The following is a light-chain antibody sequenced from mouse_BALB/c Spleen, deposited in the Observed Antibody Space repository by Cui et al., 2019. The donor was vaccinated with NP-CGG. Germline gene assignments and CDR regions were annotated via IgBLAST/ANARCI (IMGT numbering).Light chain of an antibody. Sequence: AVLTPASALTTSPGETVTLTCRSSTGAVTTSNYANWVQEKPDHLFTGLIGGTNNRAPGVPARFSGSLIGDKVALTITGAQTEDEAIYFCALWYSNHWVFGGGTKLTVL. CDR3: ALWYSNHWV. V-gene: IGLV1*01. CDR1: TGAVTTSNY. CDR2: GTN. J-gene: IGLJ1*01.